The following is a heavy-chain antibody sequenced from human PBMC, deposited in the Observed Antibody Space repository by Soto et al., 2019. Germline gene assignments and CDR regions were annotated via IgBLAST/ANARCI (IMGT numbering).Heavy chain of an antibody. D-gene: IGHD3-3*01. V-gene: IGHV4-39*01. CDR3: ARGGRYDFWSCYTTNYYYGMDV. CDR1: GGSISSSSYY. Sequence: SETLSLTCTVSGGSISSSSYYWGWIRQPPGKGLEWIGSIYYSGSTYYNPSLKSRVTISVDTSKNQFSLKLSSVTAADTAVYYCARGGRYDFWSCYTTNYYYGMDVWGQGTTVTGSS. J-gene: IGHJ6*02. CDR2: IYYSGST.